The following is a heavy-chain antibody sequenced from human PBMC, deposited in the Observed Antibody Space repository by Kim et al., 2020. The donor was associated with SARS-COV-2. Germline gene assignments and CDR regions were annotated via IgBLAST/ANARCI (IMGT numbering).Heavy chain of an antibody. J-gene: IGHJ5*02. CDR2: ISGSTT. D-gene: IGHD2-2*01. CDR1: GSTFSNYG. V-gene: IGHV3-23*01. Sequence: GGSLRLSCAASGSTFSNYGMTWVRQAPGKGLEWVSSISGSTTYYADAVKGRVTISRDNSKNTLSLQLNSLRAEDTAAAYCSNGRTSCSSDACAWGQRTL. CDR3: SNGRTSCSSDACA.